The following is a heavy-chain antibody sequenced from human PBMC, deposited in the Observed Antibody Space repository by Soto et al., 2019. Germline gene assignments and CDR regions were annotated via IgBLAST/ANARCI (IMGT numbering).Heavy chain of an antibody. V-gene: IGHV4-38-2*01. CDR1: GYVITNGYH. D-gene: IGHD2-2*01. Sequence: SETLSLTCAVSGYVITNGYHWGWNRQPPGKELGWIGTISHSGENYYNPSLKSRVTISIDKAKNHLSLILSSVTSADTATYYSTRIYCTTTSCFINGMDVWGQGTAATVS. J-gene: IGHJ6*02. CDR3: TRIYCTTTSCFINGMDV. CDR2: ISHSGEN.